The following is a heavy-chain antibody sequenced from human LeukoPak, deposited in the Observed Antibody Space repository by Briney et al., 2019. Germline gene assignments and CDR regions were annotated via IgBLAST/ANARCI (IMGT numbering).Heavy chain of an antibody. Sequence: GRSLRFSCAASGFTFNSYGMHWVRQAPGKGLEWVAVIWYDGSYKYYADSVKGRFTISKDNSKNTLELQMSSLRADDTAVYYCARWASIQATYFFDYWGQGTLVTVSS. CDR2: IWYDGSYK. CDR1: GFTFNSYG. J-gene: IGHJ4*02. V-gene: IGHV3-33*01. D-gene: IGHD2-21*01. CDR3: ARWASIQATYFFDY.